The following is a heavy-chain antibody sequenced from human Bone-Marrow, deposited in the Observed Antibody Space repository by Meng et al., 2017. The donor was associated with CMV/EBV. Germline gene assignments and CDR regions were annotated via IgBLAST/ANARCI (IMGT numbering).Heavy chain of an antibody. CDR3: ARAGGYYYGSGNYYRYFEN. D-gene: IGHD3-10*01. CDR1: GFTFSNYW. V-gene: IGHV3-74*01. J-gene: IGHJ4*02. Sequence: GSLRLSCAASGFTFSNYWMHWVRQVPGKGLVWVSRINSDGSTTTYADSVKGRFTISRDNAKNTLYLQMNSLRVEDTAVYFCARAGGYYYGSGNYYRYFENWGQGTLVTVSS. CDR2: INSDGSTT.